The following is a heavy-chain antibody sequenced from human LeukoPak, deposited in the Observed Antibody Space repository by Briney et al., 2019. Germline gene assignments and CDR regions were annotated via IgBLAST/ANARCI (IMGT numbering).Heavy chain of an antibody. J-gene: IGHJ4*02. V-gene: IGHV4-59*01. Sequence: SETLSLTXAVSGGSIRSYYWSWIRQAPGKGLEWIAYIYYSGSTHHNPSLKSRVTISVDTSKNQFSLKLSSVTAADTAVYYCARYVWGSYPTFEDYWGQGTLVTVSS. CDR3: ARYVWGSYPTFEDY. D-gene: IGHD3-16*02. CDR2: IYYSGST. CDR1: GGSIRSYY.